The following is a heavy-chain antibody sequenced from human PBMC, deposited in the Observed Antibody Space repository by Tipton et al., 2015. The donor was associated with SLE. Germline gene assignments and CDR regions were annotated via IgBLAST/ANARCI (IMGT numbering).Heavy chain of an antibody. Sequence: TLSLTCAVYGGSFSGYYWNWIRQPPGKGLEWIGEINHSGSTNYNPSLKSRVTISVNTSNNQFSLKLSSVTAADTAVYYCASQKSGWDDYWGQGTLVTVSS. CDR2: INHSGST. D-gene: IGHD6-19*01. V-gene: IGHV4-34*01. J-gene: IGHJ4*02. CDR1: GGSFSGYY. CDR3: ASQKSGWDDY.